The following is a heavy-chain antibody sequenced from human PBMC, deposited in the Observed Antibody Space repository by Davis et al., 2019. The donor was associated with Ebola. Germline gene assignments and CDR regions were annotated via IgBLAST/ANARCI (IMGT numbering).Heavy chain of an antibody. D-gene: IGHD3-10*01. V-gene: IGHV1-69*13. CDR1: GGIFSDYT. Sequence: AASVKVSCKASGGIFSDYTVNWVRQAPGQGLEWMGGIIPMFGAPTYAQKFQGRVTITADESTTTAHMELSSLRSEDTAVYYCARVDNFVQFGELRDWGQGTLVTVSS. J-gene: IGHJ4*02. CDR3: ARVDNFVQFGELRD. CDR2: IIPMFGAP.